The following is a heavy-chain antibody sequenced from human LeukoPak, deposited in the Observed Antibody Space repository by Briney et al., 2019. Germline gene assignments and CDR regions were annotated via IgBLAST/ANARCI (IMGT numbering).Heavy chain of an antibody. J-gene: IGHJ6*03. Sequence: PGGSLRLSCAASGFTFSSYGMHWVRQAPGKGLEWVAFIRYDGSNKYYADSVKGRFTISRDNSKNTLYLQMNSLRAEDTAVYYCARDPYYYGSGSHSDYYYYYMDVWGKGTTVTVSS. D-gene: IGHD3-10*01. CDR2: IRYDGSNK. CDR3: ARDPYYYGSGSHSDYYYYYMDV. V-gene: IGHV3-30*02. CDR1: GFTFSSYG.